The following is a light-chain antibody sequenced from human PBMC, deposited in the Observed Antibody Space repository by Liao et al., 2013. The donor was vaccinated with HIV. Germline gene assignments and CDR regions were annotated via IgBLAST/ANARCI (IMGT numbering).Light chain of an antibody. CDR1: YIGSKS. CDR3: QLWDSSSDHPYV. V-gene: IGLV3-21*01. CDR2: YDS. Sequence: SYVLTQPPSVSVAPGKTAKITCGGNYIGSKSVHWYQQKPGQAPVLVIYYDSDRPSGIPERFSGSNSGNTATLTISRVEPGDEADYYCQLWDSSSDHPYVFGTGTQVTVL. J-gene: IGLJ1*01.